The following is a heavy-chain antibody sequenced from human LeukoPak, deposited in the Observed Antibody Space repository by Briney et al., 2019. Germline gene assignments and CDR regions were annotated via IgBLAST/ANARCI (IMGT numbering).Heavy chain of an antibody. CDR2: IYHSGST. Sequence: SETLSLTCAVSGGSISSGGYSWSWIRQPPGKGLEWIGYIYHSGSTYYNLSLKSRVTISVDRSKNQFSLKLSSVTAADTAVYYCASSSPNYYYYYGMDVWGQGTTVTVSS. V-gene: IGHV4-30-2*01. CDR3: ASSSPNYYYYYGMDV. CDR1: GGSISSGGYS. J-gene: IGHJ6*02. D-gene: IGHD6-6*01.